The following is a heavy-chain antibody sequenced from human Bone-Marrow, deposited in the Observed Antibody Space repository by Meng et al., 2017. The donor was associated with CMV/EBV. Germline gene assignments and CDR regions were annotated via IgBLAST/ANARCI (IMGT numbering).Heavy chain of an antibody. CDR1: GNTFTGHF. Sequence: SCKASGNTFTGHFLPWVRQAPGQGLEWMGWINPNDGGTNYAQKFQGRVTMTRDTSISTAYMELNYLTSDDTAVYYCARGTGSSWFDYWGQGTLVTVSS. V-gene: IGHV1-2*02. CDR3: ARGTGSSWFDY. D-gene: IGHD1-26*01. J-gene: IGHJ4*02. CDR2: INPNDGGT.